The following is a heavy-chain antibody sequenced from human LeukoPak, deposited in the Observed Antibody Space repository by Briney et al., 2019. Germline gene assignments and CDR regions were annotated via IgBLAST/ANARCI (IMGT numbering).Heavy chain of an antibody. D-gene: IGHD3-3*01. CDR1: GYTGTSYY. CDR2: MNPSGGST. V-gene: IGHV1-46*04. J-gene: IGHJ6*03. CDR3: GYKYYYMDV. Sequence: GASVKLSCKAAGYTGTSYYMHWVRQGPGQGLEWMGIMNPSGGSTYYADSRKGRFAISRDNSKNPLHLQMNTLRAEDTAVPTSGYKYYYMDVWGKGTPVTVSS.